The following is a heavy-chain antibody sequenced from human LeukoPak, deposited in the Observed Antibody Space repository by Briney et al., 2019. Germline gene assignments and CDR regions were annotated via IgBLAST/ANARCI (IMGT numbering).Heavy chain of an antibody. D-gene: IGHD3-9*01. V-gene: IGHV4-59*01. CDR2: IYYSGST. CDR1: GGSISSYY. Sequence: SETLSLTCTVSGGSISSYYWSWIRQPPGKGLEWIGYIYYSGSTNSNPSLKSRVTISVDTSKNQFSLKLSSVTAADTAVYYCARDSLTGYYEYWGQGTLVTVSS. CDR3: ARDSLTGYYEY. J-gene: IGHJ4*02.